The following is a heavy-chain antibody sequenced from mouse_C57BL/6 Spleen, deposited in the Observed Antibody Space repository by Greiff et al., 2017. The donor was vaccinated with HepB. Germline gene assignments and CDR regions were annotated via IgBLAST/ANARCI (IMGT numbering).Heavy chain of an antibody. D-gene: IGHD4-1*01. J-gene: IGHJ1*03. CDR2: IRNKANGYTT. Sequence: EVNVVESGGGLVQPGASLRLSCAASGFTFTDYYMSWVRQPPGKALEWLALIRNKANGYTTEYTVSVKGRFTISRDNSQNILYLQMNTLRADDSATYYCVKAVVRWDWWYFDVWGTGTTVTVSS. CDR1: GFTFTDYY. CDR3: VKAVVRWDWWYFDV. V-gene: IGHV7-4*01.